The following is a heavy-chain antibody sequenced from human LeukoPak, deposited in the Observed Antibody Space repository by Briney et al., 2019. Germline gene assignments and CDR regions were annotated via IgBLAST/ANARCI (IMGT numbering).Heavy chain of an antibody. V-gene: IGHV3-7*01. CDR1: GFTFSSYW. CDR3: ARDGCSSTSCYLPYQYYYMNV. J-gene: IGHJ6*03. Sequence: GGSLRLSCAASGFTFSSYWMSWVRQAPGKGLEWVANIKQDGSEKYYVDSVKGRFTISRDNAKNSLYPQMNSLRAEDTAVYYCARDGCSSTSCYLPYQYYYMNVWGQGTTVTVSS. CDR2: IKQDGSEK. D-gene: IGHD2-2*01.